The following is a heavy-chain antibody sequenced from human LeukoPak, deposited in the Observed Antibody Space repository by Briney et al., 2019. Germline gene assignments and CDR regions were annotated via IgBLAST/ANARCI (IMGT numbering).Heavy chain of an antibody. CDR2: IGGSGGST. CDR3: AKDVGYSYGQDTFDY. Sequence: PGGSLRLSCAASGFTFSSYAMSWVRPAPGKGREGVSAIGGSGGSTYYAASVKGRFTISRDNSKNTLYLQMNSLRAEDTAVYYCAKDVGYSYGQDTFDYWGQGTLVTVSS. CDR1: GFTFSSYA. D-gene: IGHD5-18*01. J-gene: IGHJ4*02. V-gene: IGHV3-23*01.